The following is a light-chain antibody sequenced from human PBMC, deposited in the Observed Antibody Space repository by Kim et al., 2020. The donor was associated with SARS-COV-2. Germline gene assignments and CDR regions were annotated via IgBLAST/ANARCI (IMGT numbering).Light chain of an antibody. Sequence: GQSVIVSCTGTNNDIGGFNYVSWYQQHPGRAPKLLIYDVTKRPSAVSTRFSGSRSGNTASLTISGLQTDDEALYFCASYTPSTHVIFGGGTKVTVL. V-gene: IGLV2-14*03. CDR2: DVT. CDR3: ASYTPSTHVI. J-gene: IGLJ2*01. CDR1: NNDIGGFNY.